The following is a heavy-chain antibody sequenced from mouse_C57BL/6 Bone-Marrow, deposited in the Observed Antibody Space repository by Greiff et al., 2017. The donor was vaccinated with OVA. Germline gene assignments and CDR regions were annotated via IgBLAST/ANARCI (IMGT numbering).Heavy chain of an antibody. D-gene: IGHD2-2*01. V-gene: IGHV1-69*01. Sequence: QVQLQQPGAELVMPGASVKLSCKASGYTFTSYWMHWVKQRPGQGLERIGEIDPSDSYTNYNQKFKGKSTLTVDKSSSTAYMQLSSLTSEDSAVYYCGVTTGDWFAYWGQGTLVTVSA. CDR2: IDPSDSYT. CDR1: GYTFTSYW. J-gene: IGHJ3*01. CDR3: GVTTGDWFAY.